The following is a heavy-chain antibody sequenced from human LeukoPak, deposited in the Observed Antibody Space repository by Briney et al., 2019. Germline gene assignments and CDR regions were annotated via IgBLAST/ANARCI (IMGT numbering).Heavy chain of an antibody. D-gene: IGHD3-10*01. CDR1: GFTFDDYA. V-gene: IGHV3-9*01. CDR2: ISWNSGSI. Sequence: PGGSLRLSCVASGFTFDDYAMHWVRQAPGKGLEWVSGISWNSGSIGYADSAKGRFTISRDNAKNSLYLQMNSLRDEDTALYYCAKETNYGSKFFDYWGQGTLVTV. J-gene: IGHJ4*02. CDR3: AKETNYGSKFFDY.